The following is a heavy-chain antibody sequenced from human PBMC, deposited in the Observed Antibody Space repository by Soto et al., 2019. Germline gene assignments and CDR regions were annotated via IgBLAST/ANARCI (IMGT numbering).Heavy chain of an antibody. Sequence: ASVKVSCKASGYTFTSYYMHWVRQAPGQGLEWMGIINPSGGSTSYAQKFQGRVTMTRDTSTSTVYMELSRLRSDDTAVYYCAIPPLSIAARLWRDYYDGMDVWGQGTTVTVS. CDR3: AIPPLSIAARLWRDYYDGMDV. J-gene: IGHJ6*02. CDR2: INPSGGST. CDR1: GYTFTSYY. D-gene: IGHD6-6*01. V-gene: IGHV1-46*01.